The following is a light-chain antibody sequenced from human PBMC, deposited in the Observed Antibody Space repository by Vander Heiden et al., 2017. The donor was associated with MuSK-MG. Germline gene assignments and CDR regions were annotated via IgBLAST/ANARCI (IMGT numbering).Light chain of an antibody. CDR3: QQYENFGWT. V-gene: IGKV1-5*01. Sequence: DIQMTQSRSTLSASVGDRVTITCRASQSISTWLAWYQQKPGKAPKLLISDASSLQSGVPTRVSGSGSGTEFTLTISRLQPDDFATYYCQQYENFGWTFGQGTKVEIK. CDR1: QSISTW. CDR2: DAS. J-gene: IGKJ1*01.